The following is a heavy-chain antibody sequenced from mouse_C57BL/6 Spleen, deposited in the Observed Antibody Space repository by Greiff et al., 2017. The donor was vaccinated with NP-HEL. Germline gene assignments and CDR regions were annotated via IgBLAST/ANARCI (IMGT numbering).Heavy chain of an antibody. CDR3: ARFYGSSPHWYFDV. CDR1: GFTFSDYG. CDR2: ISSGSSTI. V-gene: IGHV5-17*01. Sequence: EVQLVESGGGLVKPGGSLKLSCAASGFTFSDYGMHWVRQAPEKGLEWVAYISSGSSTIYYADSVKGRFTISRDNAKNTLFLQMTSLRSEDTAMYYCARFYGSSPHWYFDVWGTGTTVTVSS. D-gene: IGHD1-1*01. J-gene: IGHJ1*03.